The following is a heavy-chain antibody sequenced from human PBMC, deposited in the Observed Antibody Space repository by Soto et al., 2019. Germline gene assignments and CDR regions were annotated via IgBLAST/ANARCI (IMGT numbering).Heavy chain of an antibody. CDR2: IVNTGDTA. D-gene: IGHD1-1*01. Sequence: EVQLLESGGGLVQPGGSLRLSCAASGFTFSTYAMSWVRQAPGEGLEWVSAIVNTGDTAYYTDSVKGRFTISRDNSKNTVYLKMNSLRAEDTAVYYCAKEITGGGTFDYWGQGALVTVSS. J-gene: IGHJ4*02. V-gene: IGHV3-23*01. CDR1: GFTFSTYA. CDR3: AKEITGGGTFDY.